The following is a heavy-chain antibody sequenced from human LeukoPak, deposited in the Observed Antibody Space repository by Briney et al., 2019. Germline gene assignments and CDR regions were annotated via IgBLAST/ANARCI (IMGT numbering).Heavy chain of an antibody. CDR2: INPNSGGT. V-gene: IGHV1-2*06. D-gene: IGHD5-18*01. CDR1: GYTFTGYY. Sequence: ASVKVSCKASGYTFTGYYMHWVRQAPGQGLEWMGRINPNSGGTNYAQKFQGRVTMTRDTSISTAYMELSRLRSDDTAVYYCAIDWVQGGYSYGYNWFDPWGQGTLVTVSS. CDR3: AIDWVQGGYSYGYNWFDP. J-gene: IGHJ5*02.